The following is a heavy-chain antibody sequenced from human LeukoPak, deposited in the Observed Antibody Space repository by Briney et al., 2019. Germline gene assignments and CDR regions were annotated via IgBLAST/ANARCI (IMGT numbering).Heavy chain of an antibody. Sequence: GGSLRLSCAASGFTFSSYEMNWVRQAPGKGLGWVSYISSSGSTIYYADSVKGRFTISRDNAKNSLYLQMNSLRAEDTAVYYCARDRGVPAAIFYYWGQGTLVTVSS. CDR2: ISSSGSTI. CDR3: ARDRGVPAAIFYY. V-gene: IGHV3-48*03. J-gene: IGHJ4*02. D-gene: IGHD2-2*01. CDR1: GFTFSSYE.